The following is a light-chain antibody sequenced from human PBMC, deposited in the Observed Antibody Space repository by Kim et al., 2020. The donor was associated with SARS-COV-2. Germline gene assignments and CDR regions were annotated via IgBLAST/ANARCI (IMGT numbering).Light chain of an antibody. V-gene: IGKV3-20*01. CDR1: QSVSSSY. CDR3: QHYGSSPRFT. Sequence: PGERATPSCRARQSVSSSYLAWYQQRPGQAPRLLIDSASTRATGIPDRFSGSGSGTDFTLTISRLETEDFAVYYCQHYGSSPRFTFGRGTKVDIK. J-gene: IGKJ3*01. CDR2: SAS.